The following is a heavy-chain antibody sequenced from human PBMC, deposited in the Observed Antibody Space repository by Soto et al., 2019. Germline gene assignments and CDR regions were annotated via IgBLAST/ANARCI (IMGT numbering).Heavy chain of an antibody. J-gene: IGHJ5*02. CDR1: GFTFSSYA. D-gene: IGHD2-15*01. CDR2: ISGSGGST. Sequence: GGSLRLSCEASGFTFSSYAMSWVRQAPGKGLEWVSAISGSGGSTYYADSVKGRFTISRDNSKNTLYLQMNSLRAEDTAVYYCAKDRAPRIGYNWFDPWGQGTLVTVSS. V-gene: IGHV3-23*01. CDR3: AKDRAPRIGYNWFDP.